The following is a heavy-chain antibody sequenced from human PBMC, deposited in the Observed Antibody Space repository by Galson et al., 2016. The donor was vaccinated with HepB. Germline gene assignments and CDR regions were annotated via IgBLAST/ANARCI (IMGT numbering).Heavy chain of an antibody. Sequence: SLRLSCAASGFTFSNAWMSWVRQAPGKGLEWVGRIKSKTDDGITDHAAPVKGRFTISRDDSENTLYLEMNSLKIEDTAVYYCTIQRSVGYFDHWGQGVLVTVSP. CDR1: GFTFSNAW. CDR2: IKSKTDDGIT. J-gene: IGHJ4*02. CDR3: TIQRSVGYFDH. D-gene: IGHD1-1*01. V-gene: IGHV3-15*01.